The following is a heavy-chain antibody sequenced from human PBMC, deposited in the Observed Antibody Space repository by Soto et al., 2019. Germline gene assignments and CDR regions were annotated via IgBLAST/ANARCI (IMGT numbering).Heavy chain of an antibody. J-gene: IGHJ6*02. CDR2: IYSGGST. V-gene: IGHV3-53*01. CDR1: GFTVSSNY. CDR3: ARDCSGGSCYHGMDV. D-gene: IGHD2-15*01. Sequence: GGSLRLSCAASGFTVSSNYMSWVRQAPGKGLEWVSVIYSGGSTYYADSVKGRFTISRDNSRNSVYLQINSLRAEDTAVYFCARDCSGGSCYHGMDVWGQGTTVPVSS.